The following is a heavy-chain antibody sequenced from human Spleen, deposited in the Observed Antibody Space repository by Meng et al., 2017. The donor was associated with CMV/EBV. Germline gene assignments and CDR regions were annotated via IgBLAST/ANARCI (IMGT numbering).Heavy chain of an antibody. CDR2: IIPIFGTA. CDR1: GGTSSSSI. V-gene: IGHV1-69*05. CDR3: ARDGGGQLVGDYFYYYGMDV. Sequence: SVKVSCKASGGTSSSSIITWVRQAPGQGLEWVGGIIPIFGTASYAKKFQGRVKITTDESTSTAYMVLNSLRSDDTAVYYCARDGGGQLVGDYFYYYGMDVWGQGTTVTVSS. J-gene: IGHJ6*02. D-gene: IGHD6-6*01.